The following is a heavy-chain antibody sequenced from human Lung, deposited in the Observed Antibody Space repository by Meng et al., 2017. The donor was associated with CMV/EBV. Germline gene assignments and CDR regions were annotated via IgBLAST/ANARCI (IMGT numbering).Heavy chain of an antibody. CDR3: ARELEQQLSGMDV. V-gene: IGHV1-2*02. CDR2: INPNSGGT. J-gene: IGHJ6*02. CDR1: GYTFTGYY. Sequence: ASVXVSXKASGYTFTGYYIHWLRQAPGQGLEWMGWINPNSGGTNYALKFQGRVTMTRDTSINTAYMELSRLRSDDTAVYYCARELEQQLSGMDVWGQGTTVTVSS. D-gene: IGHD6-13*01.